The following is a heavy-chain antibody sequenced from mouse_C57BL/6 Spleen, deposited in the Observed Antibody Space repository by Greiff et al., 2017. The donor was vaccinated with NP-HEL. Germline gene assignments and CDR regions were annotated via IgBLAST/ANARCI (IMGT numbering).Heavy chain of an antibody. Sequence: QVQLKESGPGLVQPSQSLSITCTVSGSSLTSYGVHWVRQSPGKGLEWLGVIWSGGSTDYNAAFIARLSISKDNSKGQVFFKMNSLQADDTAIYYCARKKGRIYYGNYEDAMDYWGQGTSVTVSS. CDR3: ARKKGRIYYGNYEDAMDY. D-gene: IGHD2-1*01. CDR2: IWSGGST. CDR1: GSSLTSYG. V-gene: IGHV2-2*01. J-gene: IGHJ4*01.